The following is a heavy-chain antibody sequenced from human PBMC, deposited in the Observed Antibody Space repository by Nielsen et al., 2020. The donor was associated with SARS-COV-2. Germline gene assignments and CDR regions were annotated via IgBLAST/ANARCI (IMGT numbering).Heavy chain of an antibody. CDR1: GFTFRSYW. V-gene: IGHV3-33*08. Sequence: GGSLRLSCAASGFTFRSYWMHWVRQAPGKGLEWVAVIWNDGSNKQYADSVKGRFTISRDNFKNTLFLQMNSLRVEDTAVYFCARDGWDRSTDGMDVWGQGTTVTVSS. D-gene: IGHD1-26*01. J-gene: IGHJ6*02. CDR3: ARDGWDRSTDGMDV. CDR2: IWNDGSNK.